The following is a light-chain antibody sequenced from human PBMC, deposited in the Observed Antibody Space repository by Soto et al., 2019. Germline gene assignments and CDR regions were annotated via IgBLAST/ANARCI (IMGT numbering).Light chain of an antibody. CDR2: DVS. CDR3: CSSAGTYTSV. J-gene: IGLJ3*02. CDR1: SSDVGGYNY. Sequence: QSALTQPRSVSGSPGQSVTISCTGTSSDVGGYNYVSWYQQHPGKAPKLMISDVSKRPSGVPDRFSGSKSGNTASLTISGLQAEDEADYYCCSSAGTYTSVFGGGTNDRP. V-gene: IGLV2-11*01.